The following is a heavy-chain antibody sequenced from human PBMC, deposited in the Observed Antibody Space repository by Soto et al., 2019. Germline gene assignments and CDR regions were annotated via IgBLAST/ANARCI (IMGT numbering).Heavy chain of an antibody. CDR3: ASRYYGRWFDP. V-gene: IGHV4-34*01. D-gene: IGHD4-17*01. CDR2: INHSGST. Sequence: SETLSLTCAVYGGSFSGYCWSWIRQPPGKGLEWIGEINHSGSTNYNPSLKSRVTISVDTSKNQFSLKLSSVTAADTAVYYCASRYYGRWFDPWGQGTLVTVSS. J-gene: IGHJ5*02. CDR1: GGSFSGYC.